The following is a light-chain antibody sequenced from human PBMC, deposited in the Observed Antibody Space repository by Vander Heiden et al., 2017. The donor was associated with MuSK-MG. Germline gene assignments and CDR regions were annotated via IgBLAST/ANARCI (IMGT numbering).Light chain of an antibody. Sequence: QPVLTQPPSASGAPVQRVTISCTGSSSNIGAGYDVHWYQQLPGTAPKLLIYGNSNRPSGVPDRFSGSKSGTSASLAITGLQAEDEADYYCQSYDSSLSGSVFGGGTKLTVL. V-gene: IGLV1-40*01. CDR2: GNS. CDR3: QSYDSSLSGSV. CDR1: SSNIGAGYD. J-gene: IGLJ2*01.